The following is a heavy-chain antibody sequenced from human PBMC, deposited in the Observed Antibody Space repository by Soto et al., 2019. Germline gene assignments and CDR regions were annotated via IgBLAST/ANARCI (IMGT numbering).Heavy chain of an antibody. CDR1: GGTFRTES. CDR3: ASGHDYGGNPDAFHA. V-gene: IGHV1-69*13. Sequence: QVHLVQSGAEVKKPGSSVKVSCKYSGGTFRTESINWVRQAPGQGLEWMGGILPFFGTADYAPRFQGRVTLPADRATTPAYMELSSLPVPDTAVYFCASGHDYGGNPDAFHAWGHGTIDTVSS. J-gene: IGHJ3*01. D-gene: IGHD4-17*01. CDR2: ILPFFGTA.